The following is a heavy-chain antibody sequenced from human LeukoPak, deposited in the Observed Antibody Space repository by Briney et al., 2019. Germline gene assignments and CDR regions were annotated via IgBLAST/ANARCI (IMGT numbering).Heavy chain of an antibody. CDR2: INHNGNVN. V-gene: IGHV3-7*03. J-gene: IGHJ6*02. CDR1: GFTFSSYW. Sequence: GGSLRLSCEASGFTFSSYWMNWARQAPGGGLEWVASINHNGNVNYYVDSVKGRFTISRDNAKNSLYLQMSNLGAEDTAVYFCARGGGLDVWGQGATVTVSS. CDR3: ARGGGLDV. D-gene: IGHD3-16*01.